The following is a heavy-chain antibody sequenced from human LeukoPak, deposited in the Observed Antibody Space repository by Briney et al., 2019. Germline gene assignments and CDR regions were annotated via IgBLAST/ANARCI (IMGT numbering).Heavy chain of an antibody. CDR2: IRYDGSNK. D-gene: IGHD3-10*01. CDR3: AKSEAYYYGSGSYWWGAFDI. V-gene: IGHV3-30*02. J-gene: IGHJ3*02. Sequence: GGSLRLSCAASGFTFSSYGMHWVRQAPGKGLEWVAFIRYDGSNKYYADSVKGRFTISRDNSKNTLYLQMNSLRAEDTAVYYCAKSEAYYYGSGSYWWGAFDIWGQGTMVTVSS. CDR1: GFTFSSYG.